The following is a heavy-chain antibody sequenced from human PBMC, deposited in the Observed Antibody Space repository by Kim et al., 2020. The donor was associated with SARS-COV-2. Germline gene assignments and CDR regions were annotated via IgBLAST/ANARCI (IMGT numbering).Heavy chain of an antibody. V-gene: IGHV4-30-4*01. D-gene: IGHD3-22*01. CDR2: IYYSGST. Sequence: SETLSLTCTVSGGSISSGDYYWSWIRQPPGKGLEWIGYIYYSGSTYYNPSLKSRVTISVDTSKNQFSLKLSSVTAADTAVYYCARAGITMIVVVTGSWFDTWGQGTLVTVSS. J-gene: IGHJ5*02. CDR3: ARAGITMIVVVTGSWFDT. CDR1: GGSISSGDYY.